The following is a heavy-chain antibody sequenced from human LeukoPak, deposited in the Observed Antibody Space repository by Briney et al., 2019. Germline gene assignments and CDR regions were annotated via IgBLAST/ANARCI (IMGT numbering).Heavy chain of an antibody. CDR3: ARVTTGWYYFDY. J-gene: IGHJ4*02. CDR2: IYSSGST. D-gene: IGHD4-17*01. V-gene: IGHV4-4*07. CDR1: GGSISSYY. Sequence: PSETLSLTCTVSGGSISSYYWSWIRQPAGKGLECIGRIYSSGSTNYNPSLKSRVTMSVDTSKSQFSLKLSSVTAADTAVYYCARVTTGWYYFDYWSQGTLVTVSS.